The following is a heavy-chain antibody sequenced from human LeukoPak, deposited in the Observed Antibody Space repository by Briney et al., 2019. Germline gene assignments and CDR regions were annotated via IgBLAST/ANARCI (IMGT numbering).Heavy chain of an antibody. V-gene: IGHV4-59*01. CDR2: IYYSGST. D-gene: IGHD3-22*01. J-gene: IGHJ4*02. CDR1: GGXISSYY. CDR3: ARMGSGYYYVEGDLGDY. Sequence: SETLSLTCTVSGGXISSYYWSWIRQPPGKGLEWIGYIYYSGSTNYNPSLKSRVTISVDTSKNQFSLKLSSVTAADTAVYYCARMGSGYYYVEGDLGDYWGQGTLVTVSS.